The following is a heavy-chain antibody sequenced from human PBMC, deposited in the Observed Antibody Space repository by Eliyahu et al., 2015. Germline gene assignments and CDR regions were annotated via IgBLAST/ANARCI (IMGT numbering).Heavy chain of an antibody. CDR2: INPNSGGT. CDR1: GYTFXGXX. CDR3: AREITTMIVPRGAGAFDI. J-gene: IGHJ3*02. Sequence: QVQLVQSGAEVKKPGASVKVFCKASGYTFXGXXRHWVRQAPGQGLEWMGWINPNSGGTNYAQKFQGWVTMTRDTSISTAYMELSRLRSDDTAVYYCAREITTMIVPRGAGAFDIWGQGTMXTVSS. V-gene: IGHV1-2*04. D-gene: IGHD3-22*01.